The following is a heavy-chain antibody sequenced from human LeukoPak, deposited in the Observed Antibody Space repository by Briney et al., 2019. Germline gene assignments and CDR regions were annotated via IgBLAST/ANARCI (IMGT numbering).Heavy chain of an antibody. D-gene: IGHD6-19*01. CDR1: GYSFTSDW. CDR2: IDPSDSYT. CDR3: ARHQFSYSSGWYV. Sequence: GESLKISCKGSGYSFTSDWISWVRQMPGKGLEWMGRIDPSDSYTNYSPSFQGHVTISADKSISTAYLQWSSLKASDTAMYYCARHQFSYSSGWYVWGQGTLVTVSS. J-gene: IGHJ4*02. V-gene: IGHV5-10-1*01.